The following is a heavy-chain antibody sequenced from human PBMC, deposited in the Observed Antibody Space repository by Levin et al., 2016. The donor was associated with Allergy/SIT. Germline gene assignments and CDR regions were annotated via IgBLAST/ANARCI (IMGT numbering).Heavy chain of an antibody. CDR2: ISYDGSNK. J-gene: IGHJ4*02. CDR3: AKDPAGDSSGWYGALDY. Sequence: VRQAPGKGLEWVAVISYDGSNKYYADSVKGRFTISRDNSKNTLYLQMNSLRAEDTAVYYCAKDPAGDSSGWYGALDYWGQGTLVTVSS. V-gene: IGHV3-30*18. D-gene: IGHD6-19*01.